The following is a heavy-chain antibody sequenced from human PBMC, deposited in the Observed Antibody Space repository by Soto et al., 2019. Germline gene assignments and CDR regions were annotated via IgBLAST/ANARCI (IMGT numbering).Heavy chain of an antibody. Sequence: ETLSLTCTVSGGSISSYYWSWIRQPPGKGLEWIGYIYYSGSTNYNPSLKSRVTISVDTSKNQFSLKLSSVTAADTAVYYCARQSIAADPYWFDPWGQGTLVTVSS. CDR3: ARQSIAADPYWFDP. CDR2: IYYSGST. V-gene: IGHV4-59*08. CDR1: GGSISSYY. J-gene: IGHJ5*02. D-gene: IGHD6-6*01.